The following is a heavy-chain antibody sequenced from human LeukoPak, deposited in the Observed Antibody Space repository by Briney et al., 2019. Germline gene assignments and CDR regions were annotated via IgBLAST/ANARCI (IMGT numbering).Heavy chain of an antibody. Sequence: GGSLRLSCAASGFTFSSSDMHWVRQAPGKGLEWVAFIRYDGSNKYYADSVKGRFTISRDNSKNTLYLQMNSLRAEDTAVYYCAKANYYYDSSGYIHYMDVWGKGTTVTVSS. CDR3: AKANYYYDSSGYIHYMDV. CDR2: IRYDGSNK. J-gene: IGHJ6*03. V-gene: IGHV3-30*02. D-gene: IGHD3-22*01. CDR1: GFTFSSSD.